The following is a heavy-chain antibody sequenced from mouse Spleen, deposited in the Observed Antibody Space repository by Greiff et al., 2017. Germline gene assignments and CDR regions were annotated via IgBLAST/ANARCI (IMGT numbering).Heavy chain of an antibody. V-gene: IGHV1-76*01. CDR1: GYTFTDYY. Sequence: QVQLKESGAELVRPGASVKLSCKASGYTFTDYYINWVKQRPGQGLEWIARIYPGSGNTYYNEKFKGKATLTAEKSSSTAYMQLSSLTSEDSAVYFCASDGYLYFDYWGQGTTLTVSS. J-gene: IGHJ2*01. CDR3: ASDGYLYFDY. D-gene: IGHD2-3*01. CDR2: IYPGSGNT.